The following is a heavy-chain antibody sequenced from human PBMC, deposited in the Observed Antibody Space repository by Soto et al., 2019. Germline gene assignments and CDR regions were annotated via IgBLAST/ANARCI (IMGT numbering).Heavy chain of an antibody. V-gene: IGHV1-46*01. CDR2: INPSSGST. Sequence: GASVKVSCKASRYTFTSFNIHWIRQAPGQGLGRLGVINPSSGSTVYQQNFQGRVTMTSDTSTSTVYMVLSRLRSEDTAVYYCARIAGPALTYFDFWGQGTPVTVSS. CDR3: ARIAGPALTYFDF. CDR1: RYTFTSFN. J-gene: IGHJ4*02. D-gene: IGHD3-9*01.